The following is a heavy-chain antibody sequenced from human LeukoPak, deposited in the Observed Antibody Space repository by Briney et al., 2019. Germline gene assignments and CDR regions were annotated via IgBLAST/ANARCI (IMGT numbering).Heavy chain of an antibody. CDR2: INHSGST. CDR1: GGSFSGYY. D-gene: IGHD3-22*01. Sequence: PSETLSLTCAVYGGSFSGYYWSWIRQPPGKGLEWIGEINHSGSTNYNPSLKSRVTISVDTSKNQFSLKLSSVTAADTAVYYYARGSGIFYDSGGYSNDAFDIWGQGTMVTVSS. J-gene: IGHJ3*02. CDR3: ARGSGIFYDSGGYSNDAFDI. V-gene: IGHV4-34*01.